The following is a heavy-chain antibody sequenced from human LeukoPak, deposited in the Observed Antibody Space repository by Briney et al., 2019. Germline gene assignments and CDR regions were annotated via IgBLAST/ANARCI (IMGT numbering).Heavy chain of an antibody. D-gene: IGHD1-7*01. CDR3: AKDRGRTGATGGFDY. J-gene: IGHJ4*02. CDR2: IRYDGSNK. Sequence: GGSLRLSCAASGFTFSSYGMHWVRQAPGKGLEWMAFIRYDGSNKYYADSVEGRFTISRDNSKNTLYLQMNSLRAEDTAVYYCAKDRGRTGATGGFDYWGQGTLVTVSS. CDR1: GFTFSSYG. V-gene: IGHV3-30*02.